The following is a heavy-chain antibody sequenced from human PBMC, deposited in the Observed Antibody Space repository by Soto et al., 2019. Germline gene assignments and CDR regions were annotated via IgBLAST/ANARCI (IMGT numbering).Heavy chain of an antibody. CDR2: ISGSAATT. V-gene: IGHV3-23*01. CDR3: AKGSGVAVGGTAGMFDS. J-gene: IGHJ4*02. Sequence: PGGSLRLSCAGSGFTFDDYAMSWVRQAPRKGLEWVSGISGSAATTYYADSVKGRLTISRDNSKNTLYLQMNSLRAEDTAVYYCAKGSGVAVGGTAGMFDSWGQGTLVTVSS. D-gene: IGHD6-19*01. CDR1: GFTFDDYA.